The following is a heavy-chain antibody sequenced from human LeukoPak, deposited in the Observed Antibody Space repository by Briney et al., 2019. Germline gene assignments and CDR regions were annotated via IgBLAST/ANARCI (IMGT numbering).Heavy chain of an antibody. CDR2: ILPGDSDT. V-gene: IGHV5-51*01. J-gene: IGHJ4*02. CDR1: GYSFSNYW. D-gene: IGHD3-9*01. Sequence: GESLKISCKGSGYSFSNYWIGWVRQMPGKGLEWVGIILPGDSDTRYSPCFQGSVTLSADKSISTAYLQSSSLKAADTAMYYCARQYYDILTDPNYFDSWGQGTLVTVSS. CDR3: ARQYYDILTDPNYFDS.